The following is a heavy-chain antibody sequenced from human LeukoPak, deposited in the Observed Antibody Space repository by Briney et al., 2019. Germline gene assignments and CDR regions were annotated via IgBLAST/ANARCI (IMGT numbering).Heavy chain of an antibody. Sequence: PGGSLRLSCAASGFTFSSYAMSWVRQAPGEGLEWVPAISGSGGSTYYADSVKGRFTISRDNSKNTLYLQMNSLRAEDTAVYYCARSLRTYCSGGSCYPYNWFDPWGQGTLVTVSS. CDR3: ARSLRTYCSGGSCYPYNWFDP. V-gene: IGHV3-23*01. CDR2: ISGSGGST. CDR1: GFTFSSYA. J-gene: IGHJ5*02. D-gene: IGHD2-15*01.